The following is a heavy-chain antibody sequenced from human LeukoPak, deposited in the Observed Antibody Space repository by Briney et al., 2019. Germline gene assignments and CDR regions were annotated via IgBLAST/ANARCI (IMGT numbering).Heavy chain of an antibody. CDR1: GYTFTGNY. CDR2: IFPNSGGT. CDR3: ARLYYYDSSGYALDY. V-gene: IGHV1-2*02. Sequence: GASVKVSCKASGYTFTGNYMHWVRQAPGQGLEWMGWIFPNSGGTEYALKFQGRVTMTRDTSISTAYMELSRLRSDDTAVYYCARLYYYDSSGYALDYWGQGTLVTVSS. J-gene: IGHJ4*02. D-gene: IGHD3-22*01.